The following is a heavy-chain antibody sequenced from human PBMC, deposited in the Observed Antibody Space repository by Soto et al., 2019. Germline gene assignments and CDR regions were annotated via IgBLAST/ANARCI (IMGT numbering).Heavy chain of an antibody. D-gene: IGHD3-10*01. CDR1: GYTFSNYD. V-gene: IGHV1-8*01. J-gene: IGHJ4*02. CDR3: AKVSRKGSAIDFDY. Sequence: QVQLVQSGAELKKPGASVKVSCKASGYTFSNYDMNWVLQATGQGRAGIGWVNPNNGDTGYAQKFQGRVTLTTDISTTTAYMELTSLRSEDTAIYYCAKVSRKGSAIDFDYWGQGTLITVSS. CDR2: VNPNNGDT.